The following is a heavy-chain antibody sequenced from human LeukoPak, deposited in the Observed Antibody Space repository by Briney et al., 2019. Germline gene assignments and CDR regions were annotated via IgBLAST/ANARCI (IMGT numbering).Heavy chain of an antibody. CDR3: ARQSSTPYYYYYYMDV. V-gene: IGHV5-51*01. CDR2: IYPGNSDT. CDR1: GYTFTSYW. Sequence: GESLKISCKSSGYTFTSYWIAWVRQMPGKGLEWMGIIYPGNSDTRYSPSFQGQVTISVDKSISTAYLQWSSLKASDTAMYYCARQSSTPYYYYYYMDVWGKGTTVTVSS. J-gene: IGHJ6*03.